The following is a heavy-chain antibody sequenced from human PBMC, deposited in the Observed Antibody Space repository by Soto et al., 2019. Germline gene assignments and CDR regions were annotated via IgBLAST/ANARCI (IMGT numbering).Heavy chain of an antibody. CDR1: GYTFTSYD. Sequence: GASVKVSCKASGYTFTSYDINWVRQATGQGLEWMGWMNPNSGNTGYAQKFQGRVTTTRNTSISTAYMELSSLRSEDTAVYYCARGVLRFLEWPDNYYYYYMDVWGKGTTVTVSS. CDR3: ARGVLRFLEWPDNYYYYYMDV. V-gene: IGHV1-8*01. D-gene: IGHD3-3*01. CDR2: MNPNSGNT. J-gene: IGHJ6*03.